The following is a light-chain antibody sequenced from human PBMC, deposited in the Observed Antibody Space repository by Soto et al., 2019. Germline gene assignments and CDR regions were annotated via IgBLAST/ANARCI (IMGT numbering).Light chain of an antibody. Sequence: QSALTQPASVPGSPGQSITISCTGTSSDVGGYNYVSWYQQHPGKAPKLMIYDVSNRPSGVSNRFSGSKSGNTASLTISGLQAEDEADYYCSSYTSSSTPCVFGTGTKVTVL. CDR2: DVS. CDR1: SSDVGGYNY. J-gene: IGLJ1*01. CDR3: SSYTSSSTPCV. V-gene: IGLV2-14*01.